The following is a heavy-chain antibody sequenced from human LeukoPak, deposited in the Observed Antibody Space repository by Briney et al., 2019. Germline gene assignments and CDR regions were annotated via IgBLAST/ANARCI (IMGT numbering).Heavy chain of an antibody. J-gene: IGHJ4*02. Sequence: SETLSLTCSVSGDSISSSSYYWSWIRRSPGKGLEWIGSIYYNGNTYYNPPLKSRLTIALDTSRNQFSLKLTSVTAADTAVYFCARHRKVDTAGDYWGQGTLVTVSS. CDR3: ARHRKVDTAGDY. V-gene: IGHV4-39*01. CDR1: GDSISSSSYY. D-gene: IGHD5-18*01. CDR2: IYYNGNT.